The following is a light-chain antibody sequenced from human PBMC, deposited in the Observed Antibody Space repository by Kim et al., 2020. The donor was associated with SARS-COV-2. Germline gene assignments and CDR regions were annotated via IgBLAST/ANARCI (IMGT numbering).Light chain of an antibody. CDR3: QKYDSAPLT. CDR2: AAS. V-gene: IGKV1-27*01. Sequence: DIHMNQSPSSLSASIGDRVTMTCRASQDIAFYLAWYQQKPGKVPKLLISAASTLQSGVPSRFSGSRSGTGFTLAISSLQPEDAATYYSQKYDSAPLTFGQGTKVDIK. CDR1: QDIAFY. J-gene: IGKJ1*01.